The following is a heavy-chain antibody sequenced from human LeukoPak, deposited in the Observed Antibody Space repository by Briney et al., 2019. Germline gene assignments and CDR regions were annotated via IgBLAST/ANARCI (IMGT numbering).Heavy chain of an antibody. Sequence: ASVKVSCKASGYTFTSYGISWVRQAPGQGLEWMGWIIAYNGNANYAQKLQGRVTMTTDTSTSTAYMELRSLRSDDTAVYYCARESGWGAGDYYFDYWGQGTLVTVSS. CDR1: GYTFTSYG. J-gene: IGHJ4*02. CDR2: IIAYNGNA. V-gene: IGHV1-18*01. CDR3: ARESGWGAGDYYFDY. D-gene: IGHD4-17*01.